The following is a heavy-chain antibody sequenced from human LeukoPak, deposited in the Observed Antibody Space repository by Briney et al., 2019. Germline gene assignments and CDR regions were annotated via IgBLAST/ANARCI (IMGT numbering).Heavy chain of an antibody. CDR2: ISAHNGKT. J-gene: IGHJ4*02. D-gene: IGHD4-11*01. V-gene: IGHV1-18*01. CDR3: ARAGTTLLLDY. CDR1: GYTFTSYG. Sequence: AASVKVSCKASGYTFTSYGIIWVRQAPGQGLQWMGWISAHNGKTNYAQNLQGRVTMTTDTSTNTVYLELRSLTSDDTAVYYCARAGTTLLLDYWGQGTLVTASS.